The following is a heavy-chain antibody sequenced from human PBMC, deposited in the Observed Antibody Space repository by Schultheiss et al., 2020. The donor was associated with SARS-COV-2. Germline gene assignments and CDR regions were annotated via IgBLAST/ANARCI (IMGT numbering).Heavy chain of an antibody. V-gene: IGHV1-69*10. CDR1: GGTFSSYA. Sequence: SVKVSCKASGGTFSSYAISWVRQAPGQGLEWMGGIIPIFGIANYAQKFQGRVTITADKSTSTAYMELSSLRSADTAVYYCAWDLPAATGWFDPWGQGTLVTVSS. CDR3: AWDLPAATGWFDP. D-gene: IGHD2-2*01. J-gene: IGHJ5*02. CDR2: IIPIFGIA.